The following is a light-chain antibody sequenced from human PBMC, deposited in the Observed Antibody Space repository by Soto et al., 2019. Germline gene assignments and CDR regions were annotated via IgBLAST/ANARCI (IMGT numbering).Light chain of an antibody. CDR2: DAS. J-gene: IGKJ2*01. V-gene: IGKV3-11*01. CDR1: QSVSSH. CDR3: QQRSNDMYT. Sequence: EIVLTQSPATLSLSPGERVTLSCRASQSVSSHLAWYQQQPGQAPGLLIYDASNRATGIPARFSGSGSRTDFTLTISSLEPEDFAVYYCQQRSNDMYTFGQGTKLEIK.